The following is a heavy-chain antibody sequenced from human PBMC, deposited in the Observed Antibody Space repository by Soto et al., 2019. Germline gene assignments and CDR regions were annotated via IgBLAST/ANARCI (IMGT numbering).Heavy chain of an antibody. D-gene: IGHD6-13*01. J-gene: IGHJ6*02. CDR2: INPNSGGT. CDR3: ARGKIAAAGQKHYYYGMDV. CDR1: GYTFTGYY. Sequence: ASVKVSCKASGYTFTGYYMHWVRQAPGQGLEWMGWINPNSGGTNYAQKFQGWVTMTRDTSISTAYMELSRLRSDDTAVYYCARGKIAAAGQKHYYYGMDVWGQGTTVTVSS. V-gene: IGHV1-2*04.